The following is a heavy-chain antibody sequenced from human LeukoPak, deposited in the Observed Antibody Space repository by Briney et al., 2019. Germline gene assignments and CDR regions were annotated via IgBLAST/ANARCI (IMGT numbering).Heavy chain of an antibody. CDR3: AREKPLYYYDSSGSYFDY. V-gene: IGHV3-53*01. CDR2: IYSGGST. CDR1: GFTVSSNY. J-gene: IGHJ4*02. D-gene: IGHD3-22*01. Sequence: GGSLRLSCAVSGFTVSSNYMSWVRQAPGKGLEWVSVIYSGGSTYYADSVKGRFTISRDNSKNTLYLQMNSLRAEDTPVYYCAREKPLYYYDSSGSYFDYWGQGTLVTVSS.